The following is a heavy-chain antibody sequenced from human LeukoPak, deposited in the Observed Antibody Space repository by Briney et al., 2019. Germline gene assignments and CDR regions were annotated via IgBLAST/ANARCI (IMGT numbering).Heavy chain of an antibody. D-gene: IGHD4-23*01. Sequence: GGSLRLSCGATGFTISSYWMHCVRQAPGKGLVWVSRINGDGSSTTYADSVKGRFTISRDNAKNTLYLQMYSLRAEDTAVYYCAKGGTTVVDYWGQGTLVTVSS. CDR3: AKGGTTVVDY. CDR1: GFTISSYW. J-gene: IGHJ4*02. V-gene: IGHV3-74*03. CDR2: INGDGSST.